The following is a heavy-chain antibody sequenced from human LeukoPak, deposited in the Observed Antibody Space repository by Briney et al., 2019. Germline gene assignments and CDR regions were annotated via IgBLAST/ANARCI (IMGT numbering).Heavy chain of an antibody. Sequence: GGSLRLSCAASGFTFSSYEMNWVRQAPGKRLEWVSYISSSGSTIYYADSVKGRFTISRDNAKNSLYLQMNSLRAEDTAVYYCARERTGYFDWWGQGTLVTVSS. V-gene: IGHV3-48*03. J-gene: IGHJ4*02. CDR1: GFTFSSYE. D-gene: IGHD2-15*01. CDR3: ARERTGYFDW. CDR2: ISSSGSTI.